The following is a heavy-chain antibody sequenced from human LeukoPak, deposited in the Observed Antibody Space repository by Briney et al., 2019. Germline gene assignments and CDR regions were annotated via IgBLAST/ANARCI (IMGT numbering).Heavy chain of an antibody. Sequence: TSETLSLTCTVSGYSISSGYYWGWIRQPPGKGLEWIGSIYHSGSTYYNPSLKSRVTISVDTSKNQFSLKLSSVTAADTAVYYCARDEGIGWFDPWGQGTLVTVSS. J-gene: IGHJ5*02. CDR2: IYHSGST. V-gene: IGHV4-38-2*02. CDR3: ARDEGIGWFDP. D-gene: IGHD3-10*01. CDR1: GYSISSGYY.